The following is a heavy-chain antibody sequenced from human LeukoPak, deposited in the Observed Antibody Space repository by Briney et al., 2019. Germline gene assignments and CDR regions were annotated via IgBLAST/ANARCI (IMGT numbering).Heavy chain of an antibody. V-gene: IGHV4-59*01. J-gene: IGHJ6*02. Sequence: SETLSLTCTVSGGSISTYYWSWIRQPPGKGLEWIGYIYYSGSTNYSPSLRGRVTISLDTSKNQFSLKLSSVTAADTAVYYCARSYSSSGFYYYGMDVWGQGTTVTVS. D-gene: IGHD6-6*01. CDR3: ARSYSSSGFYYYGMDV. CDR2: IYYSGST. CDR1: GGSISTYY.